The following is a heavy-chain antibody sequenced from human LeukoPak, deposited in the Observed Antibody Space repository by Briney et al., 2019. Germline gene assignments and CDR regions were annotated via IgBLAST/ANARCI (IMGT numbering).Heavy chain of an antibody. CDR1: GFTFSSYW. Sequence: PGGSLRLSCAASGFTFSSYWMSWVRQAPGKGLEWVANIKKDGSDKYYADSVKGRFTISRDNAKNSLYMQMNSLRAEDTAVYYCARKTVVGSYFDYWGQGTPVTVSS. CDR2: IKKDGSDK. CDR3: ARKTVVGSYFDY. D-gene: IGHD4-23*01. J-gene: IGHJ4*02. V-gene: IGHV3-7*03.